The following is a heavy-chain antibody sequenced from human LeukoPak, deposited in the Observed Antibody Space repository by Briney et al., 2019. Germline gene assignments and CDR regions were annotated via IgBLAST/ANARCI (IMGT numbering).Heavy chain of an antibody. Sequence: PSETLSLTCTVSGGSISSGSYYWSWIRQPAGKGLEWIGRIYTSGSTNYNPSLKSRVTISVDTSKNQFSLKLSSVTAADTAVYYCARFCPPRAFDIWGQGTMVTVSS. CDR3: ARFCPPRAFDI. V-gene: IGHV4-61*02. D-gene: IGHD3-3*01. J-gene: IGHJ3*02. CDR1: GGSISSGSYY. CDR2: IYTSGST.